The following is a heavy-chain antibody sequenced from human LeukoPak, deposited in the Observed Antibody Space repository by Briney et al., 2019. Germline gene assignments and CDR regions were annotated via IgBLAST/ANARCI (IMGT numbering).Heavy chain of an antibody. CDR3: ARDSSGYYWGYYGMDV. CDR1: GYTFTSYD. J-gene: IGHJ6*02. D-gene: IGHD3-22*01. V-gene: IGHV1-8*01. Sequence: ASVKVSCKASGYTFTSYDINWVRQATGQGLEWMGWMNPNSGNAGYAQKFQGRVTMTRNTSISTAYMELSSLRSEDTAVYYCARDSSGYYWGYYGMDVWGQGTTVTDSS. CDR2: MNPNSGNA.